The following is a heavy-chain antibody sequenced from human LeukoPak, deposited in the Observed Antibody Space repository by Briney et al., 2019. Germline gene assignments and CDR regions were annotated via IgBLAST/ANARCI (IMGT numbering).Heavy chain of an antibody. Sequence: GGSLRLSCAASGFTFDDYGMSWVRQAPGKGLEWVSAIVNWNGGSTGYADSVRGRFTISRHNSKNTLYLQMNSLRAEDTAVYYCASYYGGNSAHHWGQGTLVTVSS. V-gene: IGHV3-20*04. J-gene: IGHJ5*02. CDR1: GFTFDDYG. CDR2: IVNWNGGST. D-gene: IGHD4-23*01. CDR3: ASYYGGNSAHH.